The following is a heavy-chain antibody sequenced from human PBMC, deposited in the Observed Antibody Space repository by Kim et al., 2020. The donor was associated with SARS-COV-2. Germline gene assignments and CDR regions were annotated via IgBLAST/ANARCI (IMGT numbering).Heavy chain of an antibody. Sequence: SYPDSVKGHFTISRDNSKNTVYLQMNGLRAGDTAVYYCAKQTWVSDWFDPWGQGTLVTVSS. J-gene: IGHJ5*02. V-gene: IGHV3-23*01. D-gene: IGHD3-10*01. CDR3: AKQTWVSDWFDP.